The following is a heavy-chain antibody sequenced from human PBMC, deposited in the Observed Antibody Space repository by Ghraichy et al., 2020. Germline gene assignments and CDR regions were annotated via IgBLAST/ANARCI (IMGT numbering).Heavy chain of an antibody. D-gene: IGHD1-26*01. Sequence: GESLNISCAASGFTFSSYGMHWVRQAPGKGLEWVAVIWYDGSNKYYADSVKGRFTISKDNSKNTLYLQMNSLRAEDTAVYYCARDFWSPRGLWELLPGDAFDIWGQGTMVTVSS. J-gene: IGHJ3*02. V-gene: IGHV3-33*01. CDR1: GFTFSSYG. CDR3: ARDFWSPRGLWELLPGDAFDI. CDR2: IWYDGSNK.